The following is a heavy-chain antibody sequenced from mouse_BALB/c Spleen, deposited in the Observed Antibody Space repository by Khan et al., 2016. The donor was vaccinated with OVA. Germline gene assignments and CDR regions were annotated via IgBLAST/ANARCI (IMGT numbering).Heavy chain of an antibody. CDR3: ARRTLDY. J-gene: IGHJ4*01. CDR1: DYSFTSYY. CDR2: IDPFNGGT. V-gene: IGHV1S135*01. Sequence: VQLQQSGPELMKPGASVKISCKASDYSFTSYYMHWVKQSHGKSLEWIGCIDPFNGGTTYNQKFKSKATLTVDKSSSTAYMHLSSLTSEDSAVYYCARRTLDYWGQGTSVTVSS.